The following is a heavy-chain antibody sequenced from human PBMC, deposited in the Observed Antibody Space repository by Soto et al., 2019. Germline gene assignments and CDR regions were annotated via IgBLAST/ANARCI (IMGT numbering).Heavy chain of an antibody. CDR2: IIPIFGTA. CDR1: GGTFSSYA. Sequence: ASVNCSCKAAGGTFSSYAISWVRQAPGQGLEWMGGIIPIFGTANYAQKFQGRVTITADESTSTAYMELSSLRSEDTAVYYCARQGSSSWYSAYYYYGMDVWGQGTTVTVSS. CDR3: ARQGSSSWYSAYYYYGMDV. V-gene: IGHV1-69*13. J-gene: IGHJ6*02. D-gene: IGHD6-13*01.